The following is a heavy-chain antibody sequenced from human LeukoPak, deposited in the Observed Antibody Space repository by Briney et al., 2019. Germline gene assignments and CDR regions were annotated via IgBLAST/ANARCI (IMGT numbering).Heavy chain of an antibody. CDR3: ARFAIAATGTDY. Sequence: SETLPLTCAVYGGSFSGYYWSWIRQPPGKGLEWIGEINHSGSTNYNPSLKSRVTISVDTSKNQFSLNLSSVTAADTAVYYCARFAIAATGTDYWGQGTLVTVSS. D-gene: IGHD6-13*01. CDR1: GGSFSGYY. J-gene: IGHJ4*02. CDR2: INHSGST. V-gene: IGHV4-34*01.